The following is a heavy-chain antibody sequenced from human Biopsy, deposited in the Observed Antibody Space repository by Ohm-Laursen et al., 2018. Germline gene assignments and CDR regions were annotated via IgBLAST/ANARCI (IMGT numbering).Heavy chain of an antibody. CDR1: GGTFSNYA. CDR3: ATPFQYYDSWGGYPPFDH. CDR2: IIAVSGLV. V-gene: IGHV1-69*10. J-gene: IGHJ4*02. Sequence: GASVKVSCKASGGTFSNYAISWVRQAPGEGLEWMGGIIAVSGLVNYAPKFQGRVSITADKSTTTAYMELSNLKSEDTAVYYCATPFQYYDSWGGYPPFDHWDQGTLVTVSS. D-gene: IGHD3-3*01.